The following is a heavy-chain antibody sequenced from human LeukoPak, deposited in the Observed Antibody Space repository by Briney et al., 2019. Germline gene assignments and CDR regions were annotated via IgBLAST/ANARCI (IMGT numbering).Heavy chain of an antibody. J-gene: IGHJ4*02. CDR2: ISAYDGNT. D-gene: IGHD1-26*01. CDR3: ARDDDLVGATDY. CDR1: GYTFTSYG. V-gene: IGHV1-18*01. Sequence: ASVKVSYKASGYTFTSYGISWVRQAPGQGLEWMGWISAYDGNTNYAQKLQGRVTMTTDTSTSTAYMELRSLRSDDTAVYYCARDDDLVGATDYWGQGTLVTVSS.